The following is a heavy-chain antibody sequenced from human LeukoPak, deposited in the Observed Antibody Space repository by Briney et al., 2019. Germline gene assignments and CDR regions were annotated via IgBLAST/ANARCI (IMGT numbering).Heavy chain of an antibody. CDR2: MNPNSGNT. D-gene: IGHD2-15*01. Sequence: ASVKVSCKASGYTFTSYDINRVRQATGQGLEWMGWMNPNSGNTGYAQKFQGRVTMTRNTSISTAYMELSSLRSEDTAVYYCARGARGYCSGGSCLYDYWGQGTLVTVSS. V-gene: IGHV1-8*01. CDR1: GYTFTSYD. CDR3: ARGARGYCSGGSCLYDY. J-gene: IGHJ4*02.